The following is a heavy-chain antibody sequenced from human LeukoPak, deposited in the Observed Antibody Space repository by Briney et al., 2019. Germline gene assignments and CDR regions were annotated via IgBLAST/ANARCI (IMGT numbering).Heavy chain of an antibody. J-gene: IGHJ3*02. Sequence: GESLKISCKGSGYSFTNYWIGWVRQMPGKGLEWMGIIYPGDSDKRYSPSFQGQVTISADKSISTAYLQWSSLKASDTAMYYCARRRGYSDYSDAFDIWGQGTMVTVSS. D-gene: IGHD4-11*01. CDR1: GYSFTNYW. V-gene: IGHV5-51*01. CDR3: ARRRGYSDYSDAFDI. CDR2: IYPGDSDK.